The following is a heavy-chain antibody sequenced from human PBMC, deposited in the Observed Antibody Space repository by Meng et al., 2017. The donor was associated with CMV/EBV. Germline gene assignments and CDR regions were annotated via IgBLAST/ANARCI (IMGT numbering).Heavy chain of an antibody. CDR3: ARSLGARRTGIAAAGFDY. J-gene: IGHJ4*02. D-gene: IGHD6-13*01. Sequence: ASVKVSCMASGYTFTSYDINWVRQATGQGLEWMGWMNPNSGNTGYAQKFQGRVTITRNTSISTAYMELSSLRSEDTAVYYCARSLGARRTGIAAAGFDYWGQGTLVTVSS. V-gene: IGHV1-8*03. CDR2: MNPNSGNT. CDR1: GYTFTSYD.